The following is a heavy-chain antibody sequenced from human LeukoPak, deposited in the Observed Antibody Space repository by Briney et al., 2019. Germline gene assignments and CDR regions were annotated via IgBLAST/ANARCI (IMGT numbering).Heavy chain of an antibody. Sequence: PGGSLRLSRAASGFTFSSFGFNWVRQAPGKGLEWISYISSSRRGIYYADSVRGRFTVSRENAKNSVFLEMSSLSAEDTAVCYWAREGCYSDSGSGPEPCYNYYMAVWGKGTTVTVSS. V-gene: IGHV3-48*01. CDR2: ISSSRRGI. CDR1: GFTFSSFG. D-gene: IGHD3-3*01. J-gene: IGHJ6*03. CDR3: AREGCYSDSGSGPEPCYNYYMAV.